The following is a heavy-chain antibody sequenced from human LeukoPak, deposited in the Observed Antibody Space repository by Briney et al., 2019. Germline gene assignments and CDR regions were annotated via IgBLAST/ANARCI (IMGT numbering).Heavy chain of an antibody. J-gene: IGHJ4*02. D-gene: IGHD7-27*01. CDR3: ATAPTGDFDY. Sequence: ASVKVSCKVSGYTLTELSMHWVRQAPGKWLEWMGGSDPEDGETIYAQKFQGRVTMTEDTSTDTAYMELSSLRSEDTAVYYCATAPTGDFDYWGQGTLVTVSS. CDR1: GYTLTELS. V-gene: IGHV1-24*01. CDR2: SDPEDGET.